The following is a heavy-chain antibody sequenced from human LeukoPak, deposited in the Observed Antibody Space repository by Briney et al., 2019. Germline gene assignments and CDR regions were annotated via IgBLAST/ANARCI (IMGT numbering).Heavy chain of an antibody. CDR1: GGSISSYY. Sequence: PSETLSLTCTVSGGSISSYYWSWIRQPPGKGLEWIGYIYYSGSTNYKSSLKSRVTISVDTSKNQFSLKLSSVTAADTAVYYCARRSSWLKGCDYWGQGTLVTVSS. CDR3: ARRSSWLKGCDY. D-gene: IGHD6-13*01. CDR2: IYYSGST. V-gene: IGHV4-59*12. J-gene: IGHJ4*02.